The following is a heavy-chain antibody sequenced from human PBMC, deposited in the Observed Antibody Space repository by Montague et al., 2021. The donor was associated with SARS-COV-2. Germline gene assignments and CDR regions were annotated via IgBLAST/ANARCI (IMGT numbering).Heavy chain of an antibody. D-gene: IGHD3-22*01. CDR3: ASPKEGSGYYGPFDY. CDR1: GASVTSTNW. CDR2: IYHTGNT. J-gene: IGHJ4*02. V-gene: IGHV4-4*02. Sequence: SETLSLTCGVSGASVTSTNWWSWVRQPTGKGLEWIGEIYHTGNTNYSPSLKNRVSISLDKSKNQLSLRLNSVTAADTAVYYCASPKEGSGYYGPFDYWGQGTLVTVSS.